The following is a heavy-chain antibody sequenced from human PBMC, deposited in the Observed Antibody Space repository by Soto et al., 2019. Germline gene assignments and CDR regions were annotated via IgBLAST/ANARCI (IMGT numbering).Heavy chain of an antibody. J-gene: IGHJ6*02. CDR1: GYTFTSYD. D-gene: IGHD6-19*01. V-gene: IGHV1-8*01. CDR2: MNTNSGNT. CDR3: AREVYSSGWYGGYYYYYGMDV. Sequence: ASVKVSCKASGYTFTSYDINWVRQATGQGLEWMGWMNTNSGNTGYAQKFQGRVTMTRNTSISTAYMELSSLRSEDTAVYYCAREVYSSGWYGGYYYYYGMDVWGQGTTVTVSS.